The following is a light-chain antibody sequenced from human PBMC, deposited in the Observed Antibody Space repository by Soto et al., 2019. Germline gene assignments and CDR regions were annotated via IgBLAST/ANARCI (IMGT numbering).Light chain of an antibody. CDR2: GAS. J-gene: IGKJ1*01. V-gene: IGKV3-20*01. CDR3: QQYGSSPCT. CDR1: QSVSSN. Sequence: EIVLTPSPGTLSLSPGERATLSCRASQSVSSNLAWYQQKPGQAPRLLIYGASSRATGIPDRFSGSGSGTDFTLTISRLEPEDFAVYYCQQYGSSPCTFGQGTKVDIK.